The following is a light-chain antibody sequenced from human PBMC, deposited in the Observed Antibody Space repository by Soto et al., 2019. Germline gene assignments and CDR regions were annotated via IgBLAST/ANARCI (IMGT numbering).Light chain of an antibody. V-gene: IGLV2-14*03. CDR1: SSDVGGYNY. CDR3: SSYTRSSIYMA. Sequence: QSVLTQPASVSGSPGQSITISCTGTSSDVGGYNYVSWYQQHPGKAPKLMIYDVSNRPSGISNRFSGSKSGNTASLTISGLQAEDEADYSCSSYTRSSIYMAFGGGTKRTVL. CDR2: DVS. J-gene: IGLJ2*01.